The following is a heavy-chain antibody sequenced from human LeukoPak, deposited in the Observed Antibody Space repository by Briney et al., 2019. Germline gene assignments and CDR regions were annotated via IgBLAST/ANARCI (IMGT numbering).Heavy chain of an antibody. CDR2: IYYSGST. D-gene: IGHD5-12*01. Sequence: PSETLSLTCTVSGVSISSGGYYWSWIRQHPGKGLEWIGYIYYSGSTYYNPSLKSRVTISVDTSKNQFSLKLSSVTAADTAVYYCARAGVGGYSGYDSALFDYWGQGTLVTVSS. J-gene: IGHJ4*02. CDR1: GVSISSGGYY. V-gene: IGHV4-31*03. CDR3: ARAGVGGYSGYDSALFDY.